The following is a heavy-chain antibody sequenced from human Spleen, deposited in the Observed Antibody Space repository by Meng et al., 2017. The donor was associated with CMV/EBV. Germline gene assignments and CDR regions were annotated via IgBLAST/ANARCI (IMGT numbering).Heavy chain of an antibody. Sequence: GESLKISCAASGLMFENYAISWVRQAPGKGLEWLSTITGRGSSTYYADSVKGRFTISRDNSKNTLFLQLNTLRAEDSAVYYCAKDQIGWELTGAFDVWGQGTLVTVSS. D-gene: IGHD4-23*01. CDR2: ITGRGSST. CDR1: GLMFENYA. J-gene: IGHJ3*01. V-gene: IGHV3-23*01. CDR3: AKDQIGWELTGAFDV.